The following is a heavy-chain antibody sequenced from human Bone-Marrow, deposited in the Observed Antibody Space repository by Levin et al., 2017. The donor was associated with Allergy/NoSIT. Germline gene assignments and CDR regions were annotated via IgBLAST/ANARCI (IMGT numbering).Heavy chain of an antibody. CDR2: TYYRSKWFD. D-gene: IGHD6-6*01. CDR1: VDSVSSTSAA. Sequence: SETLSLTCAISVDSVSSTSAAWNWIRHSPLRGLEWLGRTYYRSKWFDDYATSVRGRITVTPDTSNNQFSLHLTSVTPEDTGIYFCARGAARFFDLWGQGTPVTVSS. V-gene: IGHV6-1*01. CDR3: ARGAARFFDL. J-gene: IGHJ4*02.